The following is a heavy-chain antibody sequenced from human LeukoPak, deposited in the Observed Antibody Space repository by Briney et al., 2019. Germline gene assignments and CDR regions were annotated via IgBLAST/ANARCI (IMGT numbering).Heavy chain of an antibody. CDR1: GFTFSDYY. CDR3: AGFGELFYYYYGMGV. J-gene: IGHJ6*04. Sequence: GGSLRLSCAASGFTFSDYYMSWIRQAPGKGLEWVSYISSSSSYTNYADSVKGRFTISRDNARNSLYLQMNSLRAEDTAVYYCAGFGELFYYYYGMGVWGKGTTVTVSS. V-gene: IGHV3-11*06. CDR2: ISSSSSYT. D-gene: IGHD3-10*01.